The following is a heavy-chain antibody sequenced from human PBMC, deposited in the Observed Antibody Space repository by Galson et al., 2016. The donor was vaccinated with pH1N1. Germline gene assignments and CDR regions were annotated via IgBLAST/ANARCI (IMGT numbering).Heavy chain of an antibody. Sequence: LSLTCPVSGASVTRGDSYWSWIRQHPGKGLEWIGYIDNSGSTYYKSSLKSRITISVDTSKNQVSLGLSSVTAADTAVYYCARRFFEYLEGLPTDAFDIWGPGTRVTVSA. V-gene: IGHV4-31*03. J-gene: IGHJ3*02. CDR3: ARRFFEYLEGLPTDAFDI. D-gene: IGHD3-3*01. CDR1: GASVTRGDSY. CDR2: IDNSGST.